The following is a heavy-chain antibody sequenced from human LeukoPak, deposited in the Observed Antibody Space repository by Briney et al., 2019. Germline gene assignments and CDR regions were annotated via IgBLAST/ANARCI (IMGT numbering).Heavy chain of an antibody. J-gene: IGHJ4*02. CDR3: ARDPGLMRAAACGDY. Sequence: GGSLRLSCAASGFTFSSYGMIWVRQAPGKGLEWISYISSNSNTIYYADSVKGRFTISRDNAKNSPYLQVSSLRAEDTAVYYCARDPGLMRAAACGDYWGQGTLVIVSS. V-gene: IGHV3-48*01. CDR2: ISSNSNTI. D-gene: IGHD6-13*01. CDR1: GFTFSSYG.